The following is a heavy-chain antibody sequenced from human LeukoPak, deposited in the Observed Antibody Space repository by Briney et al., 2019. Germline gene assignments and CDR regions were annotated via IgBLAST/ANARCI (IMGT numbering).Heavy chain of an antibody. V-gene: IGHV1-69*05. D-gene: IGHD3-16*01. CDR2: IIPVFGTP. CDR3: ARDFFDGHGYTFYYYGMDV. Sequence: SVKVSCKASGGTFSSYDMSWVRQAPGQGLEWMGGIIPVFGTPNYAQKFQGRVTITTDESTSTAYMELSSLRAEDTAVYYCARDFFDGHGYTFYYYGMDVWGQGTTVTVSS. J-gene: IGHJ6*02. CDR1: GGTFSSYD.